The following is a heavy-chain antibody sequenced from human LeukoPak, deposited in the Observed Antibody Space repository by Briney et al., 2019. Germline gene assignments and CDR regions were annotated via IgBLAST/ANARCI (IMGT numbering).Heavy chain of an antibody. J-gene: IGHJ4*02. CDR2: IKHDGSEK. CDR3: ARDSRQLIY. CDR1: GFTFNGYW. V-gene: IGHV3-7*01. D-gene: IGHD6-6*01. Sequence: PGGSLSLSCATSGFTFNGYWMSWFRQAPGKGLEWVANIKHDGSEKYYVDSVKGRFTISRDNAKNSLYLQMNSLRAEDTAVYYCARDSRQLIYWGQGTLVTVSS.